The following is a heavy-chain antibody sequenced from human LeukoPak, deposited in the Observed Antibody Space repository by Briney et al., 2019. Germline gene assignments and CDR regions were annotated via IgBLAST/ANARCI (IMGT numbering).Heavy chain of an antibody. D-gene: IGHD3-22*01. CDR1: GGSIICGGYL. J-gene: IGHJ3*02. Sequence: SETLSLTCTVSGGSIICGGYLWSWIRQHPGKGLEWIGYIYYSGSTHYNSSLESRVTISVDTSKKQFSLKLSSVTAADTAVYYCAAFDSATYDAFDIWGQGIMVTVSS. CDR2: IYYSGST. CDR3: AAFDSATYDAFDI. V-gene: IGHV4-31*03.